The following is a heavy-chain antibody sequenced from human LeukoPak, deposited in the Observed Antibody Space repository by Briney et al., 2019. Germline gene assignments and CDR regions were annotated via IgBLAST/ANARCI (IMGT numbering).Heavy chain of an antibody. V-gene: IGHV6-1*01. CDR1: GDSVSSNSAA. J-gene: IGHJ6*03. CDR2: TYYRSKWYN. CDR3: ARGGLERPWAYYYMDV. D-gene: IGHD1-1*01. Sequence: SQTLSLTCAISGDSVSSNSAAWNWIRQSPSRGLEWLGRTYYRSKWYNDYAVSVKSRITINPDTSKNQFSLQLNSVTPEDTAVYYCARGGLERPWAYYYMDVWGKGTTVTVSS.